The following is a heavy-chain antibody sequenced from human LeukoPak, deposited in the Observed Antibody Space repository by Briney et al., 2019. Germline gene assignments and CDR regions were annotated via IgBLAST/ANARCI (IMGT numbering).Heavy chain of an antibody. CDR1: GGSFSGHY. CDR2: INHRGST. Sequence: SETLSLTCAVYGGSFSGHYWSWIRQSPGKGLERIREINHRGSTNYNPSLKSRVTISVDTSKNQFSLKLSSVTAADTAVYYCARDKKAAPRPMLFDIWGQGTMVTVSS. D-gene: IGHD2-15*01. CDR3: ARDKKAAPRPMLFDI. J-gene: IGHJ3*02. V-gene: IGHV4-34*01.